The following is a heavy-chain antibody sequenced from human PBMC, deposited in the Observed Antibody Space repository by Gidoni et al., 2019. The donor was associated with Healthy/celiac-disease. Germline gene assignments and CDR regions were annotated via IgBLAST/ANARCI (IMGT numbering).Heavy chain of an antibody. V-gene: IGHV3-21*01. CDR3: ARTRRGIAVAGTSEVDY. Sequence: EVQLVESGGGLVKPGGSLRLSCAASGFTFSSYSMNWVRQAPGKGLEWVSAISSSSSYIYYADSVKGRFTISRDNAKNSLYLQMNSLRAEDTAVYYCARTRRGIAVAGTSEVDYWGQGTLVTVSS. CDR1: GFTFSSYS. J-gene: IGHJ4*02. CDR2: ISSSSSYI. D-gene: IGHD6-19*01.